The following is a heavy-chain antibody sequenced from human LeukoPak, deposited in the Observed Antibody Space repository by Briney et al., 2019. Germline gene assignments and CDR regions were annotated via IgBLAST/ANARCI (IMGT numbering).Heavy chain of an antibody. CDR1: GDSISSNSNYY. CDR2: THTSVST. V-gene: IGHV4-61*02. Sequence: SETLSLTCTVSGDSISSNSNYYWSWIRQPAGKGLEWIGRTHTSVSTSYNPSLKSRVTMSVDTSKNQFSLKLSSVTAADTAVYYCASTSLGYGSGSPLHDYWGQGTLVTVSS. D-gene: IGHD3-10*01. J-gene: IGHJ4*02. CDR3: ASTSLGYGSGSPLHDY.